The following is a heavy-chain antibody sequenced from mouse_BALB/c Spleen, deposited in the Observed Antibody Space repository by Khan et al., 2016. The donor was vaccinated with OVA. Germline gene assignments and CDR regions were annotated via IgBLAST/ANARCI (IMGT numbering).Heavy chain of an antibody. CDR1: GYTFTTAG. V-gene: IGHV9-4*02. CDR3: ARGGAAYYRNDGGAMDY. Sequence: QVQLKQSGPELKKPGETVRISCKASGYTFTTAGIQWVQKMPGKGLKWIGWINTHSGVPKYAEDFKGRFAFSLETSASTAYLQITNLKNEDMATYFCARGGAAYYRNDGGAMDYWGQGTSVTVSS. D-gene: IGHD2-14*01. CDR2: INTHSGVP. J-gene: IGHJ4*01.